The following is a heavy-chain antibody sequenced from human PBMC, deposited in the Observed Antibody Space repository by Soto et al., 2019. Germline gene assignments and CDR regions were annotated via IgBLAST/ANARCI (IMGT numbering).Heavy chain of an antibody. D-gene: IGHD1-26*01. CDR2: IWYDGSNK. CDR1: GFTFSSYG. CDR3: ARGSGSYSDYYYGMDV. Sequence: GGSLRLSCAASGFTFSSYGMHWVRQAPGKGLEWVAVIWYDGSNKYYADSVKGRFTISRDNSKNTLYLQMNSLRAEDTAVYCCARGSGSYSDYYYGMDVWGQGTTVTVSS. V-gene: IGHV3-33*01. J-gene: IGHJ6*02.